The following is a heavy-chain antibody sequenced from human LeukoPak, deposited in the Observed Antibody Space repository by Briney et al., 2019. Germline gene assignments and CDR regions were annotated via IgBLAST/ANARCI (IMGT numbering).Heavy chain of an antibody. D-gene: IGHD4-23*01. CDR3: ARGSSYSVAFGY. J-gene: IGHJ4*02. CDR1: GGSISSGDYY. Sequence: SETLSLTCTVSGGSISSGDYYWSWIRQPPGKGLEWIGYIYYSGSTYYNPSLKSRVTISVDTSKNQFSLKLSSMTAADTAVYYCARGSSYSVAFGYWGQGTLVTVSS. CDR2: IYYSGST. V-gene: IGHV4-30-4*01.